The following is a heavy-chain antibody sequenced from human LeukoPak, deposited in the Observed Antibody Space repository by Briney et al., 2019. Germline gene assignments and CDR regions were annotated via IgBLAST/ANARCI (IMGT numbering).Heavy chain of an antibody. J-gene: IGHJ4*02. D-gene: IGHD2-2*01. V-gene: IGHV3-30-3*01. CDR3: ARETTYCSSTSCFLGGFDY. CDR1: GFTFSSYA. CDR2: ISSDGSNK. Sequence: TGGSLRLSCAASGFTFSSYAMHWVRQAPGKGLEWVAVISSDGSNKYYADSVKGRFTISRDNSKNTLYLQMNSLRAEDTAVYYCARETTYCSSTSCFLGGFDYWGQGTLVTVSS.